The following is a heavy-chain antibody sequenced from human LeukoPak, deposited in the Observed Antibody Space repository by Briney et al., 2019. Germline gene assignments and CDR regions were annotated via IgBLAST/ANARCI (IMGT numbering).Heavy chain of an antibody. CDR3: AKGSSSWHGSPFDI. Sequence: GGSLGLSCAASEFTFSSYAMSWVRQGPGKGLEWLAPISGSGGSTYYADSVKGRFTISRDNSKNTLYLQMNSLRAEDTAVYYCAKGSSSWHGSPFDIWGQGTMVTVSS. D-gene: IGHD6-13*01. CDR2: ISGSGGST. J-gene: IGHJ3*02. V-gene: IGHV3-23*01. CDR1: EFTFSSYA.